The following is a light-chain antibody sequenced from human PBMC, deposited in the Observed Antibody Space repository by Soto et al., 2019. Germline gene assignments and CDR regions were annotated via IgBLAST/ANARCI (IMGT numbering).Light chain of an antibody. CDR1: RSIGSN. Sequence: EIVMTQSPATLSVSPGERATLSCRASRSIGSNLAWYQQKPGQVPTFLIYGASTRATGIPARFSGSGSGTEFTLTISSLQSEDLAGYFCHQYSDWPLTFGGGTKVEI. CDR2: GAS. CDR3: HQYSDWPLT. J-gene: IGKJ4*01. V-gene: IGKV3-15*01.